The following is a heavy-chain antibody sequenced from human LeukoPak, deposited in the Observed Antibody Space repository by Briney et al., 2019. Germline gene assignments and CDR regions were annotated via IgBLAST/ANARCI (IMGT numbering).Heavy chain of an antibody. D-gene: IGHD4-11*01. CDR2: FYTSGNTRST. CDR1: GGSFSNDY. J-gene: IGHJ1*01. Sequence: SETQSLTCTVSGGSFSNDYWSWIRQPAGKGLEWIGRFYTSGNTRSTIYNPSLRSRVTMSVDTSKNQFSLKLSSVTAADTAVYYCARGDSNYGLEYFQHWGQGTLVTVSS. V-gene: IGHV4-4*07. CDR3: ARGDSNYGLEYFQH.